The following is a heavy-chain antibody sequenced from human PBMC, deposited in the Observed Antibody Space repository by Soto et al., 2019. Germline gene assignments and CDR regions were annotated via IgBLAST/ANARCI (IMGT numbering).Heavy chain of an antibody. CDR3: ARPSLRGPAYRPYYYGMDV. CDR2: ISSSSSTI. J-gene: IGHJ6*02. Sequence: GGSLRLSCAASGFTFITYSMNWVRQAPGKGLEWVSYISSSSSTIFYTDSVKGRFTVSRDNAKNSLYLQMNSLRAEDTAVYYCARPSLRGPAYRPYYYGMDVWGQGTTVSVYS. D-gene: IGHD3-16*01. V-gene: IGHV3-48*01. CDR1: GFTFITYS.